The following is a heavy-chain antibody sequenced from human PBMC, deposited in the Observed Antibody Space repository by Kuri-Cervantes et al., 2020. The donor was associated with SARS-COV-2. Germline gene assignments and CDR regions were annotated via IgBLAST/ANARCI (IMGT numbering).Heavy chain of an antibody. J-gene: IGHJ3*02. CDR2: ISACNGNT. CDR1: GYTFTSYG. Sequence: ASVKVSCKASGYTFTSYGISWVRQAPGQGLEWMGWISACNGNTNYAQKLQGRVTMTTDTSTSTAYMELRSLRSEDTAVYYCAREYYDFWSGRIGRAFDIWGQGTMVTVSS. D-gene: IGHD3-3*01. V-gene: IGHV1-18*01. CDR3: AREYYDFWSGRIGRAFDI.